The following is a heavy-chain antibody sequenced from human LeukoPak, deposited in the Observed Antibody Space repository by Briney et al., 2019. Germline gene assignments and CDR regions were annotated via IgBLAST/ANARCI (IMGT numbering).Heavy chain of an antibody. V-gene: IGHV4-59*12. J-gene: IGHJ6*03. CDR3: AREGKITMVRGVIRYYYMDV. D-gene: IGHD3-10*01. CDR1: GGYISSYY. CDR2: IYYSGST. Sequence: SETLSLTCSVSGGYISSYYWSWIRQPPGKGLEWIGYIYYSGSTNYNSSLKSRVTISVDTSKNQFSLKLSSVTAADTAVYYCAREGKITMVRGVIRYYYMDVWGKGTTVTISS.